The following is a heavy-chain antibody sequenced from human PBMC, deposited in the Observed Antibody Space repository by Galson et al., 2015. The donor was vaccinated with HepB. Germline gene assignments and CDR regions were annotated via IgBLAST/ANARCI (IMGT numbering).Heavy chain of an antibody. Sequence: SVKVSCKASGGTFSSYAISWVRQAPGQGLEWMGGIIPIFGTANYAQKFQGRVTITADESTSTAYMELSSLRSEDTAVYYCARVPYDSSGYYVGQPKEQNPGPLDYWGQGTLVTVSS. CDR1: GGTFSSYA. D-gene: IGHD3-22*01. CDR3: ARVPYDSSGYYVGQPKEQNPGPLDY. V-gene: IGHV1-69*13. CDR2: IIPIFGTA. J-gene: IGHJ4*02.